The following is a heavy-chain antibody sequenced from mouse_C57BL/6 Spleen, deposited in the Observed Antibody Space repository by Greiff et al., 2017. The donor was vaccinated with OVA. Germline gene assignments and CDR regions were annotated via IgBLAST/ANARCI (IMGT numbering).Heavy chain of an antibody. CDR3: ARDTGT. J-gene: IGHJ3*02. V-gene: IGHV5-4*01. Sequence: EVKLQESGGGLVKHGGSLKLSCAASGFTFSSYAMSWVRQTPEKRLEWVATISDGGSYTYYPDNVKGRFTISRDNAKNNLYLQMSHLKSEDTAMYYCARDTGTWGQGTLVTVSA. CDR2: ISDGGSYT. CDR1: GFTFSSYA. D-gene: IGHD4-1*01.